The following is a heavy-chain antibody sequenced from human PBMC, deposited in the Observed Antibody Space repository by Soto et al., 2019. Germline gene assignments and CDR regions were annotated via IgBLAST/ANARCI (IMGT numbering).Heavy chain of an antibody. V-gene: IGHV1-69*06. CDR1: GGTFSSYA. J-gene: IGHJ5*02. Sequence: SVKVSCKASGGTFSSYAISWVRQAPGQGLEWMGGIIPIFGTANYAQKFQGRVTITADKSTGTAYMELSSLRSEDTAVYYCARAFYYYDSSGYERNWFDPWGQGTLVTVSS. CDR3: ARAFYYYDSSGYERNWFDP. D-gene: IGHD3-22*01. CDR2: IIPIFGTA.